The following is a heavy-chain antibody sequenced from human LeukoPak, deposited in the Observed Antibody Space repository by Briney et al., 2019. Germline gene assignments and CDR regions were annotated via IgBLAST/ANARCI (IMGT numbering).Heavy chain of an antibody. CDR3: ATGRWRSEGPEFDY. J-gene: IGHJ4*02. D-gene: IGHD3-16*01. CDR1: GFTFSSYG. CDR2: ISYDGSNK. Sequence: RRSLRLSCAASGFTFSSYGMHWVRQAPGKGLEWVAVISYDGSNKYYADSVKGRFTISRDNSKNTLYLQMNSLRAEDTAVYYCATGRWRSEGPEFDYWGEGTLVTVSS. V-gene: IGHV3-30*03.